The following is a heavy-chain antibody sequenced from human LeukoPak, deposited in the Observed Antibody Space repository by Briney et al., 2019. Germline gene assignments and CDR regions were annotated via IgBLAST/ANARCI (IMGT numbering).Heavy chain of an antibody. CDR3: ARARLYDILTGYPYYYYYGMDV. CDR1: GFTFSSYG. D-gene: IGHD3-9*01. Sequence: GGSLRLSCAASGFTFSSYGMHWVRQAPGKGLEWVAVIWYDGSNKYYADSVKGRFTISRDNSKNTLYLQMNSLRAEDTAVYYCARARLYDILTGYPYYYYYGMDVWGQGTTVTVSS. J-gene: IGHJ6*02. V-gene: IGHV3-33*01. CDR2: IWYDGSNK.